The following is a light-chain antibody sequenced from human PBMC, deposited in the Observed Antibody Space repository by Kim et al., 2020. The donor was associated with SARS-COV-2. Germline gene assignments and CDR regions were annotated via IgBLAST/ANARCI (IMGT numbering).Light chain of an antibody. CDR1: SLRTYY. CDR2: GKN. J-gene: IGLJ3*02. Sequence: SSELTQDHAVSVALGQTVRITCQGDSLRTYYASWYQQKPGQAPVVVFYGKNNRPSGIPDRFSGSTSGNTASLTITGAQAEDEGDYYCNSRDNTGNPWVFG. V-gene: IGLV3-19*01. CDR3: NSRDNTGNPWV.